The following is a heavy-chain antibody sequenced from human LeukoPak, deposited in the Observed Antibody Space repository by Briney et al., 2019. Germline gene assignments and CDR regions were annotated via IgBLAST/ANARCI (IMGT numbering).Heavy chain of an antibody. J-gene: IGHJ4*02. CDR3: ARPNDSSGYYYDPFDY. Sequence: PSETLSLTCTVSGGSISSYYWGWIRQPPGKGLEWIGSIYYSGSTYYNPSLKSRVTISVDTSKNQFSLKLSSVTAVDTAVYYCARPNDSSGYYYDPFDYWGQGTLVTVSS. CDR2: IYYSGST. V-gene: IGHV4-39*01. D-gene: IGHD3-22*01. CDR1: GGSISSYY.